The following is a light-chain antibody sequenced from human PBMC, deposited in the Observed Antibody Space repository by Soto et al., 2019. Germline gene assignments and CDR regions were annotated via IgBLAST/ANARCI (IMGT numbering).Light chain of an antibody. CDR3: QQSYRTPYT. CDR1: QTISSY. CDR2: AAA. V-gene: IGKV1-39*01. J-gene: IGKJ2*01. Sequence: DIQMTQSPSSLSASVGDRVTITCRASQTISSYLNWYQQKPGKAPKLLIFAAASLQSGVPSRFSGSGSGTDFTLTISSLQPDDFATYYCQQSYRTPYTFGLGTKLEIK.